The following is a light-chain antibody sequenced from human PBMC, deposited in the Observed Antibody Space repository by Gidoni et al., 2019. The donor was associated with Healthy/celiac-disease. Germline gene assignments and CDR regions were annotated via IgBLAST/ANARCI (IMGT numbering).Light chain of an antibody. Sequence: VLTPSPSTLSLSPGERATLSCRASQSVSSYLAWYQQKPGQAPRLLIYDASNRATGIPSRFRVSGSGTDFTLTISSLDPEDFAVYYCQQRSNWPPLTFGGGTKVEIK. J-gene: IGKJ4*01. CDR1: QSVSSY. V-gene: IGKV3-11*01. CDR2: DAS. CDR3: QQRSNWPPLT.